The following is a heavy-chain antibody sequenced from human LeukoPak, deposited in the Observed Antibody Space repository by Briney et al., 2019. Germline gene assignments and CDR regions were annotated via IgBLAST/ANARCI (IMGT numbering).Heavy chain of an antibody. V-gene: IGHV3-21*01. CDR3: AAYYYDSSGYYSPYYLDY. CDR1: GFTFSSYS. Sequence: GGSLRLSCAASGFTFSSYSMNWVRQAPGKGLEWVSSISSSSSYIYYADSVKGRFTFSRDNAKNSLYLQMNSLRAEDTAVYYCAAYYYDSSGYYSPYYLDYWGQGTLVTVSS. D-gene: IGHD3-22*01. CDR2: ISSSSSYI. J-gene: IGHJ4*02.